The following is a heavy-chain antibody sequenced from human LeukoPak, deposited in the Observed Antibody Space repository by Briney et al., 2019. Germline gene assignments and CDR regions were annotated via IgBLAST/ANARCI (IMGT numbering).Heavy chain of an antibody. Sequence: SETLSLTCTVSGGSISSYYWSWIRQPPGKGLEWIGNVHYSGFTYSNPSLRSRLDLSVDTAKSQFSLKLSSVTAADTAVYFCAREDSTWFDPWGQGTLVTVSS. D-gene: IGHD4-11*01. CDR1: GGSISSYY. CDR2: VHYSGFT. CDR3: AREDSTWFDP. V-gene: IGHV4-30-4*08. J-gene: IGHJ5*02.